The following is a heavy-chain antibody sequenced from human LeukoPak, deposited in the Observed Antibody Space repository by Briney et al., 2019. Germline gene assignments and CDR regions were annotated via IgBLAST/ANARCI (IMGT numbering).Heavy chain of an antibody. Sequence: SSETLSLTCAVSGSSTSSGYYWAWIRPPPGKGLEWIGSVFHSGSTYYNPSLKSRVTISVDTSKNQFSLKLSSVTAAATAVYYCASNGGNSDFDYWGQGTLVTVSS. CDR1: GSSTSSGYY. V-gene: IGHV4-38-2*01. CDR3: ASNGGNSDFDY. J-gene: IGHJ4*02. CDR2: VFHSGST. D-gene: IGHD4-23*01.